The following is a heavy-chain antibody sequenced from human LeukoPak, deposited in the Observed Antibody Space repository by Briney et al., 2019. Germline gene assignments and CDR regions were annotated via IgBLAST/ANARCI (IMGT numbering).Heavy chain of an antibody. D-gene: IGHD3-22*01. CDR3: AQGNYYDTYAFDI. CDR1: GFTFSSYA. Sequence: GGSLRLSCAASGFTFSSYAMHWVRQAPGKGLEWVAVISYDGSNKYYADSVKGRFTISRDNSRNTLYLQMNSLRAEDTAVYYCAQGNYYDTYAFDIWGQGTMVTVSS. J-gene: IGHJ3*02. V-gene: IGHV3-30*04. CDR2: ISYDGSNK.